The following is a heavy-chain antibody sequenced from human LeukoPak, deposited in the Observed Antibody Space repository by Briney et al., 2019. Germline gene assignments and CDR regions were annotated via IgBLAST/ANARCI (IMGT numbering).Heavy chain of an antibody. Sequence: SETLSLTCTVSGGSISSSSYYWGWIRQPPGKGLEWIGSIYYSGSTYYNPSLKSRVTISVDTSKNQFSLKLSSVTAADTAVYYCARQRREVFGVVKSDRTPFDYWGQGTLVTVSS. CDR2: IYYSGST. J-gene: IGHJ4*02. D-gene: IGHD3-3*01. CDR1: GGSISSSSYY. V-gene: IGHV4-39*01. CDR3: ARQRREVFGVVKSDRTPFDY.